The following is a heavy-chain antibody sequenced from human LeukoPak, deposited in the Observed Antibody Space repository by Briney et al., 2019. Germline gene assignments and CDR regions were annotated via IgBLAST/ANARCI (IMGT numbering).Heavy chain of an antibody. J-gene: IGHJ4*02. Sequence: SETLSLTCTLSGGSITSGRYYWTWIRQHPQRGLEWIGYVSYSGSTNYNSSLKSRLTISADTSKNQFYLRLTSVTAADTAVYYCARVGPADYDYVWGSYRSSYFDYWGQGTLVTVSS. CDR3: ARVGPADYDYVWGSYRSSYFDY. D-gene: IGHD3-16*02. CDR1: GGSITSGRYY. V-gene: IGHV4-31*03. CDR2: VSYSGST.